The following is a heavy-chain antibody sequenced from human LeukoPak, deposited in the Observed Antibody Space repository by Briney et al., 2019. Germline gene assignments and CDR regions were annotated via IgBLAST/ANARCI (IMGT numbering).Heavy chain of an antibody. CDR3: ARQGGTSPDY. D-gene: IGHD1/OR15-1a*01. V-gene: IGHV4-39*01. CDR1: GGSISNSSYY. J-gene: IGHJ4*02. Sequence: SETLSLTCTVSGGSISNSSYYWGWIRQPPGKGLEWIGSIYYSGSTYYNPSLKSRVTISVDTSKNQFSLKLSSVTAADTAVYYCARQGGTSPDYWGQGTLVTVSS. CDR2: IYYSGST.